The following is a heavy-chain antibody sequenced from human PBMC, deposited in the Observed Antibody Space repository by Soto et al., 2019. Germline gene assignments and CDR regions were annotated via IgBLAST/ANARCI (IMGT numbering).Heavy chain of an antibody. D-gene: IGHD6-13*01. CDR1: GFTFTGYA. J-gene: IGHJ4*02. Sequence: GVSLRLSXAASGFTFTGYAMGWVRQAPGKGLEWVSGISGSGSSTDYADSVKGRFIISRDSSNNTVYLQMNSLTAEDTAMYYCAKSIIAAGTYHFDNWGQGALVTVSS. CDR2: ISGSGSST. V-gene: IGHV3-23*01. CDR3: AKSIIAAGTYHFDN.